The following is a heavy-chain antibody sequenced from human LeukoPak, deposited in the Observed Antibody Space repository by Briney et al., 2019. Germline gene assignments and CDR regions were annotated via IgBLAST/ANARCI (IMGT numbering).Heavy chain of an antibody. Sequence: SETLSLTCTVSGRSNSSGSYYWSWIRQPARKGLELIGRIYTSGSTNYNPSLKSRVTIAVDTSKNQFSLMLSSVTAADTAVYYGASGSMIVVALDYWGQGTLVTVSS. CDR1: GRSNSSGSYY. J-gene: IGHJ4*02. D-gene: IGHD3-22*01. V-gene: IGHV4-61*02. CDR3: ASGSMIVVALDY. CDR2: IYTSGST.